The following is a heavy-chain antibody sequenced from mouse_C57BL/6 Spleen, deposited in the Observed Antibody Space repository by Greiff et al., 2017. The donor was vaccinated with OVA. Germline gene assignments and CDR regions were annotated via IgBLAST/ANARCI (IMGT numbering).Heavy chain of an antibody. D-gene: IGHD3-1*01. CDR3: ARGGSGDYFDY. CDR2: INPSTGGT. J-gene: IGHJ2*01. CDR1: GYSFTGYY. Sequence: VQLQQSGPELVKPGASVKISCKASGYSFTGYYMNWVKQSPETSLEWIGEINPSTGGTTYNQKFKAKATLTVDNSSSTAYMQLKSLTSEDSAVYYCARGGSGDYFDYWGQGTTLTVSS. V-gene: IGHV1-42*01.